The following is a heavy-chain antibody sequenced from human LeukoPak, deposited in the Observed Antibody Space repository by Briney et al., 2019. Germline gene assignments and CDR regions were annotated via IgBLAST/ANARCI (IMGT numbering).Heavy chain of an antibody. V-gene: IGHV3-23*01. Sequence: GGSLRLSCAASGFTFSSYAMSWVRQAPGKGLEWVSAISGSGGSTYYADSVKGRFTISRDNSKNTLYLQMNSLRAEDTAVYYCAKEVFAAGSGILFWYGWFDAWGQGTLVNVSS. CDR1: GFTFSSYA. CDR2: ISGSGGST. J-gene: IGHJ5*02. CDR3: AKEVFAAGSGILFWYGWFDA. D-gene: IGHD3-10*01.